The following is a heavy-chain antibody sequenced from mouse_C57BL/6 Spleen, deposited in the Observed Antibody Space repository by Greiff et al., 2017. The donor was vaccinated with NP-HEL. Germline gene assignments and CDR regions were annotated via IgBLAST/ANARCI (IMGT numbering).Heavy chain of an antibody. Sequence: QVHVKQPGAELVKPGASVKLSCKASGYTFTSYWMQWVKQRPGQGLELIGEIDPSDSYTNYNQKFKGKATLTVDTSSSTAYMQLSSLTSEDAAVYYCARQPFAYWGQGTLVTVSA. CDR1: GYTFTSYW. V-gene: IGHV1-50*01. CDR2: IDPSDSYT. CDR3: ARQPFAY. J-gene: IGHJ3*01.